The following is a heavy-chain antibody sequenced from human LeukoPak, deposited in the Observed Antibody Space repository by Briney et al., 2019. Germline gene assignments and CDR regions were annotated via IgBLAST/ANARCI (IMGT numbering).Heavy chain of an antibody. Sequence: GRSLRLSCAASGFTFSNSPMHWVRQAPGKGLEWVAVTSHDESNKYYADSVKGRFTISRDNSKNTLYLQMNSLRAEDTAVYYCARSSGELRDFDYWGQGTLVTVSS. CDR2: TSHDESNK. J-gene: IGHJ4*02. D-gene: IGHD1-26*01. CDR1: GFTFSNSP. V-gene: IGHV3-30-3*01. CDR3: ARSSGELRDFDY.